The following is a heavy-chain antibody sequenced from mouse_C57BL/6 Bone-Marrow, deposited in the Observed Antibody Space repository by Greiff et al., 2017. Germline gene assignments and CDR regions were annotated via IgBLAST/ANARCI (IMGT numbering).Heavy chain of an antibody. CDR3: AREDSYAMDY. J-gene: IGHJ4*01. CDR2: IYPRSGNT. Sequence: VQLQQSGAELARPGASVKLSCKASGYTFTSYGISWVKQRTGQGLVWIGEIYPRSGNTYYNEKFKGKATLTADKSSSTAYMELRSLTSEDSAVYFCAREDSYAMDYWGQGTSVTVSS. V-gene: IGHV1-81*01. CDR1: GYTFTSYG.